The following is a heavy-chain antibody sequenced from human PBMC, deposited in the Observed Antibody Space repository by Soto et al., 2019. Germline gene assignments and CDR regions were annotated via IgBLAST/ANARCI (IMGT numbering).Heavy chain of an antibody. J-gene: IGHJ6*01. D-gene: IGHD3-3*02. Sequence: QVQLVQSWAEVKKPGSSVRVSCKTSGGTFRTSAISWVRQAPGQGLEWMGGIMPVFPTPDYAQKFQGRVTITADESTGTAYMELSSLRSEDTAVYYCARDKDRQQLGGNYYYIMDVWGQGTTVTVSS. CDR2: IMPVFPTP. V-gene: IGHV1-69*12. CDR1: GGTFRTSA. CDR3: ARDKDRQQLGGNYYYIMDV.